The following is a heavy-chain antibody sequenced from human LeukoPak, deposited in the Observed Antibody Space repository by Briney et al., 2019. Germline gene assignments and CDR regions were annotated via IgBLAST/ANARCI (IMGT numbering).Heavy chain of an antibody. V-gene: IGHV4-4*07. CDR1: GGSISSYY. Sequence: SETLSLTCTVSGGSISSYYWSWIRQPAGKGLEWIGRIYTSGSTNYNPSLKSRVTMSVDTSKDQFSLKLSSVTAADTAVYYCARTILFGGVMSWFDPWGQGTLVTVSS. J-gene: IGHJ5*02. CDR2: IYTSGST. CDR3: ARTILFGGVMSWFDP. D-gene: IGHD3-16*01.